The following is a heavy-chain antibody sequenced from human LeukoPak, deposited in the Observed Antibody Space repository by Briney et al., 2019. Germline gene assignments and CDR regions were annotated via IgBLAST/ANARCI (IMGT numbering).Heavy chain of an antibody. V-gene: IGHV3-53*01. D-gene: IGHD3-10*01. CDR1: GFTVSSNY. CDR3: ARVDTMVRGVIDYYFDY. CDR2: IYSGGST. Sequence: GGSLRLSCAASGFTVSSNYMSWVRQAPGEGLEWVSVIYSGGSTHYADSVKGRFTISRDNSKNTLYLQLNSLSAEDTAVYYCARVDTMVRGVIDYYFDYWGQGTLVTVSS. J-gene: IGHJ4*02.